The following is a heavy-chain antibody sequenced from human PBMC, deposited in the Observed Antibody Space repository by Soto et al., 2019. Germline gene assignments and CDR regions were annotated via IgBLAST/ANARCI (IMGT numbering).Heavy chain of an antibody. CDR1: GGSISSSNW. CDR2: IYHSGST. CDR3: ARAEVYNWNDLFWFDP. J-gene: IGHJ5*02. Sequence: WETLSLTCAVSGGSISSSNWWSWVRQPPGKGLEWIGEIYHSGSTNYNPSLKSRVTISVDKSKNQFSLKLSSVTAADTAVYYCARAEVYNWNDLFWFDPWGQGTLVTVSS. V-gene: IGHV4-4*02. D-gene: IGHD1-1*01.